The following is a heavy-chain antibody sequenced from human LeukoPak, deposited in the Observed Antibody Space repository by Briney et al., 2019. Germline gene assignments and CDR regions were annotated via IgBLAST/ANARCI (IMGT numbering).Heavy chain of an antibody. CDR3: ARDQFAIRVLDLVATTTLDY. J-gene: IGHJ4*02. CDR2: ISAYNGNT. CDR1: GYTFTSYG. Sequence: ASVKVSCKASGYTFTSYGISWVRQAPGQGLEWMGWISAYNGNTNYAQKLQDRVTMTTDTSTSTAYMELRSLRSDDTAVYYCARDQFAIRVLDLVATTTLDYWGQGILVTVSS. V-gene: IGHV1-18*01. D-gene: IGHD5-12*01.